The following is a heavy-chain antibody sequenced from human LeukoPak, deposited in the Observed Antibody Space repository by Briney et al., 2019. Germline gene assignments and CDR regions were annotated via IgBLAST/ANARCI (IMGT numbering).Heavy chain of an antibody. CDR1: GGSISSYY. CDR2: IYYSGST. Sequence: SETLSLTCTVSGGSISSYYWSWIRQPPGKGLGWIGYIYYSGSTNYNPSLKSRVTISVDTSKNQFSLKLSSVTAADTAVYYCARHGDYGDPFDYWGQGTLVTVSS. V-gene: IGHV4-59*08. J-gene: IGHJ4*02. CDR3: ARHGDYGDPFDY. D-gene: IGHD4-17*01.